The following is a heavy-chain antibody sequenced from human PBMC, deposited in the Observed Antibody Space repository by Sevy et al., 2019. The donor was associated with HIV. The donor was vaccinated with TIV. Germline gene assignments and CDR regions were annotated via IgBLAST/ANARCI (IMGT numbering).Heavy chain of an antibody. D-gene: IGHD1-26*01. J-gene: IGHJ6*02. V-gene: IGHV4-59*01. CDR2: VYYTGNT. CDR1: VGSISHYY. Sequence: SETLSLTCTVSVGSISHYYWSWIRQPPGKGREWIGFVYYTGNTNYNPSLKGRVPVALETSKNQFSLKLNSVTAADPAVYYCVRQGGLVDYGMDVWGPGTTVTVSS. CDR3: VRQGGLVDYGMDV.